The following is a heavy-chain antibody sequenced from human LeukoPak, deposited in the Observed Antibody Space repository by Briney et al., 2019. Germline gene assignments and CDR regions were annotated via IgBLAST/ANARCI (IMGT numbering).Heavy chain of an antibody. CDR3: TRDFRNKGLDP. Sequence: GGSLRLSCVASGFTLSQYWMYWVRQAPGKGPVSVSRSSGDGTSTHYADFVQGRFTISRDNAKNTLYLQMNSLRGDDTAVYYCTRDFRNKGLDPWGQGTLVTISS. V-gene: IGHV3-74*01. J-gene: IGHJ5*02. D-gene: IGHD2/OR15-2a*01. CDR2: SSGDGTST. CDR1: GFTLSQYW.